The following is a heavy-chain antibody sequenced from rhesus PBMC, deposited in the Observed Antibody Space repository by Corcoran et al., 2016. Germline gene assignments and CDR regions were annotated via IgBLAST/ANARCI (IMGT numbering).Heavy chain of an antibody. CDR2: IYGGSGST. D-gene: IGHD6-31*01. CDR1: GYSISSGYG. Sequence: QVQLQESGPGLVKPSETLSLTCAVSGYSISSGYGWGWIRQPPGKGLEWIGQIYGGSGSTYYNPTLKGRVTVSKDTSKNQFSLELSSVTAADTAVYYCARAVGVAAAGTGFDYWGQEVLVTVSS. V-gene: IGHV4-127*01. J-gene: IGHJ4*01. CDR3: ARAVGVAAAGTGFDY.